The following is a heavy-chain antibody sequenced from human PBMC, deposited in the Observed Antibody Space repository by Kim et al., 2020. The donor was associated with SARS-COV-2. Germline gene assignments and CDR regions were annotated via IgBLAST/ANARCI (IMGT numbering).Heavy chain of an antibody. D-gene: IGHD3-10*01. CDR3: ARLRTMVRGVIGYFDY. Sequence: LKSLVTISVDTSKNQFSLKLSTVTAAATAVYYCARLRTMVRGVIGYFDYWGQGTLVTVSS. V-gene: IGHV4-34*01. J-gene: IGHJ4*02.